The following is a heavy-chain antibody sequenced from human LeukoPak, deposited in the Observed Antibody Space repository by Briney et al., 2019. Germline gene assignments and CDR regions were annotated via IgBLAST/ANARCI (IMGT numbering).Heavy chain of an antibody. J-gene: IGHJ4*02. Sequence: ASVKVSCKASGYTFTNYGISWVRQAPGQGREWMGWISAYNGNTNYAQKLQGRVTMTTDTSTSTAYMELRSLRSDDTAVYYCARGYCSSTSCYTGDYWGQGTLVTVSS. CDR3: ARGYCSSTSCYTGDY. CDR1: GYTFTNYG. CDR2: ISAYNGNT. V-gene: IGHV1-18*01. D-gene: IGHD2-2*02.